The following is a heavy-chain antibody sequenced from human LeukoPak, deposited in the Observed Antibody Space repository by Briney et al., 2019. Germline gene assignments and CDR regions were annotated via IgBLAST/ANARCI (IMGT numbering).Heavy chain of an antibody. D-gene: IGHD5-24*01. V-gene: IGHV4-59*01. CDR3: ATRTETDAFDI. J-gene: IGHJ3*02. Sequence: SETLSLTCTVSGGSISSYYWSWLRQPPGKGLEWIGYIYYSGSTNYNPSLKSRVTISVDTSKNQFSLKLSSVTAADTAVYYCATRTETDAFDIWGQGTMVTVSS. CDR2: IYYSGST. CDR1: GGSISSYY.